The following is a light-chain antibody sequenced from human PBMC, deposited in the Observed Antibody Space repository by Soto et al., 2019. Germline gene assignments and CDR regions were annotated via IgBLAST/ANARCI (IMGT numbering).Light chain of an antibody. CDR2: DTT. Sequence: ENVLTQSPATLSLSPGERATLSCRASQSVSNYLAWYQQKPGQAPRLLIYDTTNRATGIPARFSGSGSGTDFTLTISGLEPEDFAVYYCQQRGSWPQYTFGGATKVDIX. CDR1: QSVSNY. V-gene: IGKV3-11*01. J-gene: IGKJ4*01. CDR3: QQRGSWPQYT.